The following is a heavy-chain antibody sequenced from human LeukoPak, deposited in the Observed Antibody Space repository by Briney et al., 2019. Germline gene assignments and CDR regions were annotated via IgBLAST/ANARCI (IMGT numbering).Heavy chain of an antibody. CDR2: IYYSGST. Sequence: PSETLSLTCTVSGGSISSYYWSWIRQPPGKGLEWIGYIYYSGSTNYNPSLKSRVTISVDTSKNQFSLKLSSVTAADTAVYYCARSRRAAEYSSSSSRNYFDYWGQGTLVTVSS. J-gene: IGHJ4*02. V-gene: IGHV4-59*08. CDR1: GGSISSYY. CDR3: ARSRRAAEYSSSSSRNYFDY. D-gene: IGHD6-6*01.